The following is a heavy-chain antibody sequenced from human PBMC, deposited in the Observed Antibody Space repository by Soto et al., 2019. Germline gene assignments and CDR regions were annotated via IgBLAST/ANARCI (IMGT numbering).Heavy chain of an antibody. CDR2: IIPIFGTA. D-gene: IGHD2-8*01. V-gene: IGHV1-69*01. CDR1: GGTFSSYA. J-gene: IGHJ2*01. CDR3: ASARECTNGVCTYWKFDL. Sequence: QVQLVQSGAEVKKPGSSVKVSCKASGGTFSSYAISWVRQVPGQGLEWMGGIIPIFGTANYAQKFQGRVTITADEATSPAYMERRSLRSEDTAVYYCASARECTNGVCTYWKFDLWYRGTLVTVSS.